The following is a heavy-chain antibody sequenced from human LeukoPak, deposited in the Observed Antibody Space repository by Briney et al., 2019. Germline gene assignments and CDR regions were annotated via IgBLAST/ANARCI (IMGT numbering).Heavy chain of an antibody. V-gene: IGHV3-64D*06. Sequence: GGSLRLSCSASGFTFSSYAMFWVRQAPGKGLEFVSAISSNGGSTYYADSVMGRFAISRDNSKNTLYLQMSSLRAEDTAVYYCVRGTYSYGYFAYWGQGTLVTVSS. CDR2: ISSNGGST. CDR3: VRGTYSYGYFAY. D-gene: IGHD5-18*01. CDR1: GFTFSSYA. J-gene: IGHJ4*02.